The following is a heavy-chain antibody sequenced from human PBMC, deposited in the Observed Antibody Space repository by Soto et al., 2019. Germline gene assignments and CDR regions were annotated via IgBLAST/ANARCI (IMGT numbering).Heavy chain of an antibody. J-gene: IGHJ4*02. CDR2: VYYGGRT. CDR1: GGSISRSSYY. V-gene: IGHV4-39*01. Sequence: QLQLPESGPGLVKPSETLSLTCTVSGGSISRSSYYWGWIRQSPGKGLEWIGSVYYGGRTYYKPSFKSRVPISVDRSKNQSPLNMSSGTAADTAVYYCARGEEYCTGDCPRFDDWGQGTLVTVSS. D-gene: IGHD2-8*02. CDR3: ARGEEYCTGDCPRFDD.